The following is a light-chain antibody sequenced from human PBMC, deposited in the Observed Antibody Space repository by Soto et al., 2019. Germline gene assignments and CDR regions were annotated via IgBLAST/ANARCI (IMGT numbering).Light chain of an antibody. V-gene: IGKV3-11*01. CDR1: QSVSSY. Sequence: EMVLTQSPATLSLSPGERATLSCRASQSVSSYLAWYQQKPGQAPRRLSYDSSNRATGIPARFSGSGSGTDVTLTISSLEPDAVAVYYCQQRSNWPPSLTFGGGTKGEI. J-gene: IGKJ4*01. CDR2: DSS. CDR3: QQRSNWPPSLT.